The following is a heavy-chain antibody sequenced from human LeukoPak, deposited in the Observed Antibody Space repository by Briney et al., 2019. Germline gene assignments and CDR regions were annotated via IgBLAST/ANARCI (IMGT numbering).Heavy chain of an antibody. Sequence: PSETLSLTCAVSGYSISSGYYWAWIRQPPGKGLERIGNIYHSGSTYYNPSLKSRVTISVDTSKNQFSLKLSSVTAADTAVYYCARRYSNSYFDYWGQGTLVTVSS. CDR2: IYHSGST. D-gene: IGHD4-11*01. CDR1: GYSISSGYY. V-gene: IGHV4-38-2*01. J-gene: IGHJ4*02. CDR3: ARRYSNSYFDY.